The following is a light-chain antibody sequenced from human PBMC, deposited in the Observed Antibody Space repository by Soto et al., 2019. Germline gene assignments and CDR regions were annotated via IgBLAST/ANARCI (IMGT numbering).Light chain of an antibody. CDR3: QQYASSPLT. J-gene: IGKJ4*01. CDR1: QSITQSF. CDR2: GAS. V-gene: IGKV3-20*01. Sequence: EIMLTQSPGTLSMSPGGRATLSCRASQSITQSFLAWYQQRPGQSPRLLIYGASNRAAGIPGRFSGSGSGTDFSLTISRLEPEDFAVYYCQQYASSPLTFGGGTKVDIK.